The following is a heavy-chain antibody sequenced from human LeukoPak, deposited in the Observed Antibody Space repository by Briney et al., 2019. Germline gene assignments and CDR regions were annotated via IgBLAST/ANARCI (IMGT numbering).Heavy chain of an antibody. CDR1: GGSISSSSYY. CDR3: ARVVSSGYYSDAFDI. J-gene: IGHJ3*02. D-gene: IGHD3-22*01. Sequence: SETLSLTCTVSGGSISSSSYYWGWIRQPPGKGLEWIGEINHSGSTNYNPSLKSRVTISVDTSKNQFSLKLSSVTAADTAVYYCARVVSSGYYSDAFDIWGQGTMVTVSS. V-gene: IGHV4-39*07. CDR2: INHSGST.